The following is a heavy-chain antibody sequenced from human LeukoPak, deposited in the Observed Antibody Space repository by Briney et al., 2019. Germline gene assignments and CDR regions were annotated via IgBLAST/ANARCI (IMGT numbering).Heavy chain of an antibody. V-gene: IGHV4-39*01. D-gene: IGHD5-24*01. J-gene: IGHJ4*02. CDR2: MYYRGST. Sequence: GSLRLSCAASGCTFSSYAMSWVRQSPGKGLESIGSMYYRGSTYYNPSLKSRVTLSVDTPKNQFSLKLSSVTAADTAVYYCARHGRDGYNYGPVVYYWGQGTLVTVSS. CDR1: GCTFSSYA. CDR3: ARHGRDGYNYGPVVYY.